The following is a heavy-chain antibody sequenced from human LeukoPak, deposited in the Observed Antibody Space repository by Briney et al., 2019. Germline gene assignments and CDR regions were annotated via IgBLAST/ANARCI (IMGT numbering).Heavy chain of an antibody. Sequence: ASVTVSCTVSAHSLTELSIKWVRQAPGKGLESMGGFDPEEAKMVYAQNFQGRVTMTEATSTQTASMELSGVTSDDTAVYYCTTRSGDFWSGFVNWGQGTLVTVSS. V-gene: IGHV1-24*01. CDR1: AHSLTELS. CDR2: FDPEEAKM. D-gene: IGHD3-3*01. CDR3: TTRSGDFWSGFVN. J-gene: IGHJ4*02.